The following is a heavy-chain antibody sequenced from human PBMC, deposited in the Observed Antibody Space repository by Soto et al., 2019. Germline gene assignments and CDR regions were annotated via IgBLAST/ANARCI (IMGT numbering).Heavy chain of an antibody. CDR3: AKKGSMNIGAGLYYYMDV. CDR1: GFTVSSTYA. D-gene: IGHD3-16*01. Sequence: PGGSLRLSCAASGFTVSSTYAMSWVRQAPGEGLKWVSVISGSSGARFYADSVKGRFTISRDNSKNTLYLQMNSLRAEDTAVYYCAKKGSMNIGAGLYYYMDVWGKGTTVTVSS. J-gene: IGHJ6*03. V-gene: IGHV3-23*01. CDR2: ISGSSGAR.